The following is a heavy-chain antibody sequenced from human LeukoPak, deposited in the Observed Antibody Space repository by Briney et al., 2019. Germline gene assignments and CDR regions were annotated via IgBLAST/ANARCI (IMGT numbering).Heavy chain of an antibody. V-gene: IGHV4-4*07. J-gene: IGHJ4*02. CDR1: GGSISSYY. Sequence: SETLSLTCTVSGGSISSYYWSWIRQPAGKGLEWIGRIYTSGSTNHNPSLKSRVTMSVDTSKNQFSLKLSSVTAADTAVYYCAREVDIVATTKGFDYWGQGTLVTVSS. CDR2: IYTSGST. D-gene: IGHD5-12*01. CDR3: AREVDIVATTKGFDY.